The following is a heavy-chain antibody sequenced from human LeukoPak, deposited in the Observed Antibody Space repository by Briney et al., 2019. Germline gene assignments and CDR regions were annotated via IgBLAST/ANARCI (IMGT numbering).Heavy chain of an antibody. Sequence: GGSLRLSCAASGFTFYDYGMSWVRQAPGKGLEWVSGINWNGGSTGYADSVKGRFTISRDNAKNSLYLQMNSLRAEDTALYYCARGGYDSREFDYWGQGTLVTVSS. CDR2: INWNGGST. CDR1: GFTFYDYG. D-gene: IGHD3-22*01. CDR3: ARGGYDSREFDY. V-gene: IGHV3-20*04. J-gene: IGHJ4*02.